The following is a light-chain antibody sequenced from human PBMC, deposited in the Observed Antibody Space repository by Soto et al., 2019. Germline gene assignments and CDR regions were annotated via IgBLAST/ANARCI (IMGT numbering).Light chain of an antibody. CDR1: SSDVGSYNL. V-gene: IGLV2-23*01. CDR3: CSYAGTSTYV. CDR2: GGS. Sequence: QSALTQPASVSGSPGQSITISCTGTSSDVGSYNLVSWYQQHPGKAPTLMIYGGSERPSGVSNRFSGSKSGNTASLTISGLQAEDEADYYCCSYAGTSTYVFGTGTKV. J-gene: IGLJ1*01.